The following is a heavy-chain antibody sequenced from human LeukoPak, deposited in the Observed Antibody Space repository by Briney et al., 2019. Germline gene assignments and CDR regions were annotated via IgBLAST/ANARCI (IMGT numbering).Heavy chain of an antibody. Sequence: GGSLRLSCAASGFTFSSYAMSWVRQAPVKGLEWVSAISGSGGSTYYVDSVKGRFTISRDNSKNTLYLQMNSLRAEDTAVYYCARDLGDGYNQAGDEAFDIWGQGTMVTVSS. CDR3: ARDLGDGYNQAGDEAFDI. V-gene: IGHV3-23*01. J-gene: IGHJ3*02. D-gene: IGHD5-24*01. CDR2: ISGSGGST. CDR1: GFTFSSYA.